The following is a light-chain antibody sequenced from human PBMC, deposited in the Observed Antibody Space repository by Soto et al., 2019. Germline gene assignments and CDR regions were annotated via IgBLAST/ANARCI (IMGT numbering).Light chain of an antibody. CDR2: DAS. CDR3: QQYNSWPL. J-gene: IGKJ2*01. V-gene: IGKV3-15*01. CDR1: QSVSTK. Sequence: EMVLTQSPATLSVSPGERATLSCRVSQSVSTKLAWYQQKRGQAPRLLIYDASTRATDIPERFSGSGAGTEFTLTISSLQSEDSAVYYCQQYNSWPLFGQGTKLEIK.